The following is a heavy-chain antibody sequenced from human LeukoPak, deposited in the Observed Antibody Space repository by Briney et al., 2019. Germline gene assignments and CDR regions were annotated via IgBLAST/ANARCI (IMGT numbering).Heavy chain of an antibody. Sequence: GGSLRLSCAASGFPFDDYGMTWVRQAPGKGLEWVSGINWNGGSTSYADSVKGRFTISRDNAKNSLYLQMNSLRAEDTAVYYCARWVAGYSSGWYYFDYWGQGTLVTVSS. CDR1: GFPFDDYG. D-gene: IGHD6-19*01. J-gene: IGHJ4*02. CDR2: INWNGGST. CDR3: ARWVAGYSSGWYYFDY. V-gene: IGHV3-20*04.